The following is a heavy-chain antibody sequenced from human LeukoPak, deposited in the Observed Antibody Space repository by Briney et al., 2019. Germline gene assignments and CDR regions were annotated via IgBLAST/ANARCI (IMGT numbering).Heavy chain of an antibody. J-gene: IGHJ4*02. CDR1: GFTFSSYS. D-gene: IGHD6-19*01. Sequence: PGGSLRLSCAASGFTFSSYSMNWVRQAPGKGLEWVSYISSSSSTIYYADSVKGRFTISRDNAKHSMYLQMNSLRVDDTAVYYCAKDNNSDWWRLLDSWGQGALVIVSS. V-gene: IGHV3-48*04. CDR2: ISSSSSTI. CDR3: AKDNNSDWWRLLDS.